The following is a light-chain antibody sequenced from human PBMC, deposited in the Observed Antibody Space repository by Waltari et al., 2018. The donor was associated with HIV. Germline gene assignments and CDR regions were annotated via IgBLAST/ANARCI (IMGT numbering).Light chain of an antibody. CDR1: ALPNKY. Sequence: SYELTQPPPVSVAPGQAARISCSGDALPNKYAYWYQQKSGQAPVLVIYEDSERPSGIPERFSGSSSGTIATLTISGAQVEDEADYYCYSTDSSGYPLFGGGTKLTVL. V-gene: IGLV3-10*01. CDR3: YSTDSSGYPL. J-gene: IGLJ2*01. CDR2: EDS.